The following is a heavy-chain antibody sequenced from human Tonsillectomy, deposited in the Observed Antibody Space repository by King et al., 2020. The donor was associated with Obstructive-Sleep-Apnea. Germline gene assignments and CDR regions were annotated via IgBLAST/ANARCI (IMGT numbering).Heavy chain of an antibody. Sequence: VQLVESGAEVKKPGESLTISCQGSGYTFNNYWIAWVRQMPGKGLEWMGITYPGDSISIYSPSLQGQVTMSADESISTAYLQWSSLKASDTAIYYCAVDYDSSGYYYGLDYWGQGTLVTVSS. D-gene: IGHD3-22*01. CDR3: AVDYDSSGYYYGLDY. J-gene: IGHJ4*02. CDR1: GYTFNNYW. CDR2: TYPGDSIS. V-gene: IGHV5-51*01.